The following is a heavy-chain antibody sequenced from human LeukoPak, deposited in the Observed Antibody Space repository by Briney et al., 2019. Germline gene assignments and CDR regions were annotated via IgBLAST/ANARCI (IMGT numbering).Heavy chain of an antibody. V-gene: IGHV2-70*11. CDR1: GFSLSTSGMC. Sequence: SGPTLVNPTQTLTLTCTFSGFSLSTSGMCVSWIRQPPGKALEWLARIDWDDDKYYSASLKTRLTISKDTSKNQVVLTMTNMDPVDTATYYCARFTYYYDSSGYYFSNIDYWGQGTLVTVSS. CDR3: ARFTYYYDSSGYYFSNIDY. D-gene: IGHD3-22*01. CDR2: IDWDDDK. J-gene: IGHJ4*02.